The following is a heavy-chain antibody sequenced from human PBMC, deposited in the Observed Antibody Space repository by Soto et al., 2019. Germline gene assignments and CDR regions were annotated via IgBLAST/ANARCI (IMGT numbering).Heavy chain of an antibody. V-gene: IGHV1-2*02. D-gene: IGHD3-10*01. CDR3: GRDGVGSTALGWYDP. CDR2: IDPHSGAT. Sequence: GASVKVSCKASGSSFTGYYMHWVRQAPGQGLEWMGWIDPHSGATNYAPKFQGRVTMTRDTSVTTVYMELSGLRSNDTAVYYCGRDGVGSTALGWYDPWGQGTLVTVSS. J-gene: IGHJ5*02. CDR1: GSSFTGYY.